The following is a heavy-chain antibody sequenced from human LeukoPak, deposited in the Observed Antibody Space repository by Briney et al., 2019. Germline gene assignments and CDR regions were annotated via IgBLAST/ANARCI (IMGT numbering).Heavy chain of an antibody. CDR2: INPKSGVT. J-gene: IGHJ6*03. CDR1: GYTFTGYY. V-gene: IGHV1-2*02. Sequence: ASVKVSCKASGYTFTGYYMHWVRQAPGQGLEWMGWINPKSGVTNYAQKFQGRVTMTRDTSISTAYMELSRLRSDDTAVYYCARLKALSSTDHYYYYMDVWGKGTTVTVSS. CDR3: ARLKALSSTDHYYYYMDV. D-gene: IGHD5/OR15-5a*01.